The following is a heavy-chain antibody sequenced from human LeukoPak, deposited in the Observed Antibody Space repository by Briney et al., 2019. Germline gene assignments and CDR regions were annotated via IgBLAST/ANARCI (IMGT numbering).Heavy chain of an antibody. CDR3: ARGAVAGPIFDY. V-gene: IGHV1-69*04. D-gene: IGHD6-19*01. Sequence: GASVKVSCKASGGTFSSYAISWVRRAPGQGLEWMGRIIPTLGIANYAQKLQGRVTITADKSASTAYMELSSLRSEDTAVYYCARGAVAGPIFDYWGQGTLVTVSA. CDR1: GGTFSSYA. J-gene: IGHJ4*02. CDR2: IIPTLGIA.